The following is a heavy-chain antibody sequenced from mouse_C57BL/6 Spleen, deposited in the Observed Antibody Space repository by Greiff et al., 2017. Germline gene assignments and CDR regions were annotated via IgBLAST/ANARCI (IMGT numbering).Heavy chain of an antibody. CDR3: ARRGVYGNYDAMDY. CDR1: GYTFTSYW. D-gene: IGHD2-1*01. CDR2: IYPSDSET. V-gene: IGHV1-61*01. J-gene: IGHJ4*01. Sequence: QVQLKQPGAELVRPGSSVKLSCKASGYTFTSYWMDWVKQRPGQGLEWIGNIYPSDSETHYNQKFKDKATLTVDKSSSTAYMQLSSLTSEDSAVYYCARRGVYGNYDAMDYWGQGTSVTVSS.